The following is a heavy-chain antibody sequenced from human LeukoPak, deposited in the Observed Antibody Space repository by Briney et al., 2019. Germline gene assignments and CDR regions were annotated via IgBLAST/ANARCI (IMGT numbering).Heavy chain of an antibody. Sequence: SETLSLTCTVSGGSVSSGSYYWSWIRQPPGKGLEWIVYIYYSGSTNYHPSLKSRVNISVDTSKNQFSLKPSSVTAADTAVYYCARVHTTVTTYYFDYWGQGTLVTVSS. CDR3: ARVHTTVTTYYFDY. D-gene: IGHD4-17*01. CDR2: IYYSGST. V-gene: IGHV4-61*01. J-gene: IGHJ4*02. CDR1: GGSVSSGSYY.